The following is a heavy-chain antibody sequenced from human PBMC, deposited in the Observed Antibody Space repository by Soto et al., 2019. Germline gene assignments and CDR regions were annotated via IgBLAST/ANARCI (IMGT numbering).Heavy chain of an antibody. V-gene: IGHV3-21*01. Sequence: PXGSLWLSCAASGFTFSSYRINWVRQAPGKGLEWVSSISSSSSYIYYADSVKGRFTISRDNAKNSLYLQMNSLRAEDTAVYYCASSGSSSFYVRWFDHWGQGTLVTVSS. J-gene: IGHJ5*02. D-gene: IGHD6-6*01. CDR3: ASSGSSSFYVRWFDH. CDR1: GFTFSSYR. CDR2: ISSSSSYI.